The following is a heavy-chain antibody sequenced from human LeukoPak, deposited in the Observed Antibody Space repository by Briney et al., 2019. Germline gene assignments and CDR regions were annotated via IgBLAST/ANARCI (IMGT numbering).Heavy chain of an antibody. D-gene: IGHD5-18*01. CDR3: ARDPVDTAMVTGGY. CDR1: GYTFTDYY. J-gene: IGHJ4*02. CDR2: INPNSGGT. V-gene: IGHV1-2*02. Sequence: ASVKVSCKASGYTFTDYYMHWVRQAPGQGLEWMGWINPNSGGTNYAQKSQGRVTMTRDTSISTVYMELSRLRSDDTAVYYCARDPVDTAMVTGGYWGQGTLVTVSS.